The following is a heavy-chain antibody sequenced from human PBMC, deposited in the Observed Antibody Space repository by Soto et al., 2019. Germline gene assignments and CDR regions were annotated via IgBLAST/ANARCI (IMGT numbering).Heavy chain of an antibody. V-gene: IGHV3-48*02. D-gene: IGHD3-22*01. CDR3: ATYYYDSSGYSFDFDY. CDR2: ISSSSSTI. J-gene: IGHJ4*02. CDR1: GFTFSSYS. Sequence: PGGSLRLSCAASGFTFSSYSMNWVRQAPGKGLEWVSYISSSSSTIYYADSVKGRFTISRDNAKNSLYLQMNSLRDEDTAVYYCATYYYDSSGYSFDFDYWGQGTLVTVSS.